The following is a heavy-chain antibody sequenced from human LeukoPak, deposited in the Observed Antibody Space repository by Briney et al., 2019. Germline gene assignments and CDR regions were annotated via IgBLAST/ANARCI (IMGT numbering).Heavy chain of an antibody. D-gene: IGHD4-17*01. CDR2: ISSSSSYI. J-gene: IGHJ5*02. CDR3: ARVSLFYGDYAHPWFDP. CDR1: GFTFSSYS. V-gene: IGHV3-21*04. Sequence: GGSLRLSCAASGFTFSSYSMNWVRQAPGKGLEWVSSISSSSSYIYYADSVKGRFTISRDNAKNSLYLQMNSLRADDTAVYYCARVSLFYGDYAHPWFDPWGQGTLVTVSS.